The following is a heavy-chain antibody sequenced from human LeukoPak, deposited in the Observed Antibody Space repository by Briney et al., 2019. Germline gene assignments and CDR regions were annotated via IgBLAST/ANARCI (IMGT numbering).Heavy chain of an antibody. CDR2: INSDGSST. CDR1: GFTFSSYW. Sequence: PGGSLRLSCAASGFTFSSYWMHWVRQAPGKGLVWVSRINSDGSSTSYTDSEKGRFTISRDNATNTLYLQMNSLRAEDTAVYYCARGSHYYDSSGYYYGIYYWGQGTLVTVSS. V-gene: IGHV3-74*01. J-gene: IGHJ4*02. D-gene: IGHD3-22*01. CDR3: ARGSHYYDSSGYYYGIYY.